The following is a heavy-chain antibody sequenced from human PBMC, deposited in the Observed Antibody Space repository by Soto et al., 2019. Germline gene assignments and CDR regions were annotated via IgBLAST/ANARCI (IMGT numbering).Heavy chain of an antibody. Sequence: EVQLVESGGGLVQPGRSLRLSCAASGFTFDDYAMHWVRQAPGKGLEWVSGISWNSGSIGYADSVKGRFTISRDNAKNSLYLKMNSLRAEDTALYYCAKDIGVGAVGRGGDVFDYWGQGTLVTVSS. D-gene: IGHD2-21*02. CDR1: GFTFDDYA. CDR3: AKDIGVGAVGRGGDVFDY. J-gene: IGHJ4*02. CDR2: ISWNSGSI. V-gene: IGHV3-9*01.